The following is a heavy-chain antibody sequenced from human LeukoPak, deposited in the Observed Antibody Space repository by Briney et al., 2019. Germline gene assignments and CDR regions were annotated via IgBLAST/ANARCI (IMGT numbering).Heavy chain of an antibody. J-gene: IGHJ4*02. CDR3: ARDPHKSGSSFDYFDY. CDR1: GFTFSSYG. V-gene: IGHV3-30*02. CDR2: IRYDGSNK. Sequence: PGGSLRLSCAASGFTFSSYGMHWVRQAPGKGLEWVAFIRYDGSNKYYADSVKGRFTISRDNSKNTLYLQMNSLRAEDTAVYYCARDPHKSGSSFDYFDYWGQGTLVTVSS. D-gene: IGHD6-13*01.